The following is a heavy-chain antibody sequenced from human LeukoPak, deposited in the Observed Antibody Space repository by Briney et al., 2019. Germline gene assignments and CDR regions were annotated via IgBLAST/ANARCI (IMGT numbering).Heavy chain of an antibody. J-gene: IGHJ3*02. CDR3: AGVRPDYDILTGSQRGAFDI. CDR2: IIPIFGTA. Sequence: SVKVSCKASGGTFSSYAISWVRQAPGQGREWMGGIIPIFGTANYAQKFQCRVTITADESTSTAYLERSSLRSEDTAGHYCAGVRPDYDILTGSQRGAFDICGQGTTVTVSS. V-gene: IGHV1-69*13. CDR1: GGTFSSYA. D-gene: IGHD3-9*01.